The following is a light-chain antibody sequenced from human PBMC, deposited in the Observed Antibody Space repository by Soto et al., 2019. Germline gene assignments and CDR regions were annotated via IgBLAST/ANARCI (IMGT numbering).Light chain of an antibody. CDR2: GTS. CDR3: QQYGSSPWT. CDR1: QSFSSN. J-gene: IGKJ1*01. Sequence: ELVMTQSPATLSVSPGERATLSCRASQSFSSNVAWYQQKPGQAPRLLIYGTSSRAPGVPDRFSGSGSGTDFTLTVSSLEPEDFSVYYCQQYGSSPWTFGQGTKVDIK. V-gene: IGKV3-20*01.